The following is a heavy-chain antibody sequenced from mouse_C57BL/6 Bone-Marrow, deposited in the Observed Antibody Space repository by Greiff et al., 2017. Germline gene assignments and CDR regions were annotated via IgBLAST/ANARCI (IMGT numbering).Heavy chain of an antibody. CDR2: ISYDGSN. Sequence: DVQLQESGPGLVKPSQSLSLTCSVTGYSITSGYYWNWIRQFPGNKLEWMGYISYDGSNNYNPSLKNRISITRDTSKNQFFLKLNSVTTEDTATYYCARRGDGYAMDYWGQGTSVTVSS. D-gene: IGHD2-3*01. CDR3: ARRGDGYAMDY. V-gene: IGHV3-6*01. CDR1: GYSITSGYY. J-gene: IGHJ4*01.